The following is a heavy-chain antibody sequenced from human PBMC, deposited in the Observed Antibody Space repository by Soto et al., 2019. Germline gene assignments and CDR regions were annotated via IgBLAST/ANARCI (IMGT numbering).Heavy chain of an antibody. D-gene: IGHD3-3*01. CDR2: INPNSGGP. Sequence: KVSCKASGYTFTGYYIHWVRQAPGQRLEWMGYINPNSGGPNYAQKFQGRVTMTRDTSISTAYMELSRLRSDDTVVYFCARDYWSGDRYYYGMDVWGQGTTVTVSS. V-gene: IGHV1-2*02. CDR1: GYTFTGYY. J-gene: IGHJ6*02. CDR3: ARDYWSGDRYYYGMDV.